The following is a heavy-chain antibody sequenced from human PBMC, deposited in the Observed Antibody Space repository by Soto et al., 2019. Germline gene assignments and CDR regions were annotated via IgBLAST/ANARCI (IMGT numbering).Heavy chain of an antibody. CDR3: ASETNRLSIAAQSWFDP. CDR1: GGTFSSYA. CDR2: IIPIFGTA. V-gene: IGHV1-69*01. D-gene: IGHD6-6*01. Sequence: QVQLVQSGAEVKKPGSSVKVSCKASGGTFSSYAISWVRQAPGQGLEWMGGIIPIFGTANYAQKFQGRVTITADESTSTAYMELSSLRSEDTVVYYCASETNRLSIAAQSWFDPWGQGTLVTVSS. J-gene: IGHJ5*02.